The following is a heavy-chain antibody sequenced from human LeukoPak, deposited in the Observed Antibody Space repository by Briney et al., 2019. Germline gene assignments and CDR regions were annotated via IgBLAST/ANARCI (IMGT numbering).Heavy chain of an antibody. CDR1: GYTFTGYY. CDR2: INPNSGGT. V-gene: IGHV1-2*02. Sequence: ASVKVSCKASGYTFTGYYMHWVRQAPGQGLEWMGWINPNSGGTNYAQKFQGRVTMTRDTSISTAYMELSRLRSDDTAVYCCARGPGYSYGIDYWGQGTLVTVSS. CDR3: ARGPGYSYGIDY. D-gene: IGHD5-18*01. J-gene: IGHJ4*02.